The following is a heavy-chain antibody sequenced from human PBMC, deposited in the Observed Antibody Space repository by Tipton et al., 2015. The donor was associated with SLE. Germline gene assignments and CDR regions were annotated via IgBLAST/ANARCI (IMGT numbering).Heavy chain of an antibody. CDR2: IFPTGRS. D-gene: IGHD3-22*01. Sequence: TLSLTCTVYGGSLSGYLWSWIRQSPGKGLEWIGEIFPTGRSDYNPSLMSRATISVDTSKNQFSLKLSSVTAADTAVYYCARVSDYYDSSGYYPASYYFDLWGQGTLVTVSS. V-gene: IGHV4-34*09. CDR3: ARVSDYYDSSGYYPASYYFDL. CDR1: GGSLSGYL. J-gene: IGHJ4*01.